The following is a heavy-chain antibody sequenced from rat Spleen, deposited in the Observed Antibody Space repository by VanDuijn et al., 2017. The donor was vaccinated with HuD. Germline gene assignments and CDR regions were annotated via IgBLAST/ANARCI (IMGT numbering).Heavy chain of an antibody. CDR2: ISTSGDNT. V-gene: IGHV5-46*01. CDR3: TRDVYYGSDY. J-gene: IGHJ2*01. Sequence: EVQLVESGGGLVQPGRSMKLSCAASGFTFSTFPMAWVRQAPTKGLEWVATISTSGDNTYYRDSVKGRFTISRDNAKGTLYLQLNSLRSEDTATYYCTRDVYYGSDYWGQGVMVTVSS. CDR1: GFTFSTFP. D-gene: IGHD1-6*01.